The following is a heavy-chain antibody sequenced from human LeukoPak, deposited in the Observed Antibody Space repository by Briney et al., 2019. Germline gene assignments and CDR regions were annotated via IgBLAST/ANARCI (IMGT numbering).Heavy chain of an antibody. CDR2: ISSSSSYI. CDR1: GFTFSSYS. CDR3: ARGRPRYDAFDI. J-gene: IGHJ3*02. Sequence: GGSLRLSCAASGFTFSSYSMNWVRQAPGKGLEWVSSISSSSSYIYYADSVKGRFTISRDNAENSLYLQMNSLRAEDTAVYYCARGRPRYDAFDIWGQGTMVTVSS. V-gene: IGHV3-21*01.